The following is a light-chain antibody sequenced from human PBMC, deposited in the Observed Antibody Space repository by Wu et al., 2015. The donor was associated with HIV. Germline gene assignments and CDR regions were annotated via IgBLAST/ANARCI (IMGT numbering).Light chain of an antibody. Sequence: DIQMTQSPSSLSASVGDRVTITCRASQDISDYLAWYQQKPGKVPKVLIYAASTLQSGVPSRFSGSGSGTDFTLTISSLQPEDVGTYYCQKXNIAPXTFGPGTKVDIK. CDR2: AAS. CDR3: QKXNIAPXT. CDR1: QDISDY. V-gene: IGKV1-27*01. J-gene: IGKJ3*01.